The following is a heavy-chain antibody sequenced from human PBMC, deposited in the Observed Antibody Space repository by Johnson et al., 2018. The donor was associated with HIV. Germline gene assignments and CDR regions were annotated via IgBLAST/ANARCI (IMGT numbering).Heavy chain of an antibody. D-gene: IGHD6-13*01. CDR2: IKSNTDGGTT. Sequence: VQLVESGGGLVKPGGSLRLSCAASGFTFSNAWMSWVRQAPGKGLEWVGRIKSNTDGGTTDYAAPVKGRFTISRDDSKTTLYLHMNSLKTEDTAVYYCTTCSRSGAFDIWGQGTMVTVSS. CDR1: GFTFSNAW. J-gene: IGHJ3*02. CDR3: TTCSRSGAFDI. V-gene: IGHV3-15*01.